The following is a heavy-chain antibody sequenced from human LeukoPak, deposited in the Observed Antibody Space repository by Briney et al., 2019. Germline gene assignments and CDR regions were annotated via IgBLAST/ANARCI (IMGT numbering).Heavy chain of an antibody. CDR2: ISGSGGST. CDR1: GFTFSSYA. CDR3: AKVHYDFWSGYYTGVDY. V-gene: IGHV3-23*01. D-gene: IGHD3-3*01. J-gene: IGHJ4*02. Sequence: GGSLRLSCAASGFTFSSYAISWVRQAPGKGLEWVSAISGSGGSTYYADSVKGRFTISRDNSKNTLYLQMNSLRAEDTAVYYCAKVHYDFWSGYYTGVDYWGQGTLVTVSS.